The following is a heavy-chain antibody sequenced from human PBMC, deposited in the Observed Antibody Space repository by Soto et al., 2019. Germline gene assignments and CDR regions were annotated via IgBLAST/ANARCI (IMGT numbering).Heavy chain of an antibody. D-gene: IGHD2-2*01. CDR2: ISAYNGNT. V-gene: IGHV1-18*01. CDR3: ARGRDIVVVPAAMPYDY. CDR1: GYTFTSYG. Sequence: ASVKVSCKASGYTFTSYGISWVRQAPGQGLEWMGWISAYNGNTNYAQKLQGRVTMTTDTSTSTAYMELRSLRSDDTAVYYCARGRDIVVVPAAMPYDYWGQGTLVTVSS. J-gene: IGHJ4*02.